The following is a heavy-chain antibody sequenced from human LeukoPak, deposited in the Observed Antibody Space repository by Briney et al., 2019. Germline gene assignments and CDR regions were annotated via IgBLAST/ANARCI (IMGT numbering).Heavy chain of an antibody. V-gene: IGHV3-11*01. J-gene: IGHJ4*02. CDR3: AKDPDYYNSDY. Sequence: GGSLRLSCAASGFTFSDYYMSWIRQAPGKGLEWVSYISSSGSTIYYADSVKGRFTISRDNAKNSLYLQMNSLRAEDTAVYYCAKDPDYYNSDYWGQGTLVTVSS. CDR1: GFTFSDYY. CDR2: ISSSGSTI. D-gene: IGHD3-10*01.